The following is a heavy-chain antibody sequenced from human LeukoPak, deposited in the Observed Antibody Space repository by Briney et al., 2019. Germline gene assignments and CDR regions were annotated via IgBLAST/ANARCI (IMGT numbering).Heavy chain of an antibody. CDR2: VYHSGTT. CDR3: ARSVLPQLEEYYFDY. Sequence: SETLSLTCTVSGGSVTRHFWSWIRQPPGKGLEWIGFVYHSGTTNYNPSLERRVTISIDTSKNQFSLTLTSVTAADTAVYYCARSVLPQLEEYYFDYWGQGTLITVSS. CDR1: GGSVTRHF. V-gene: IGHV4-59*02. J-gene: IGHJ4*02. D-gene: IGHD6-6*01.